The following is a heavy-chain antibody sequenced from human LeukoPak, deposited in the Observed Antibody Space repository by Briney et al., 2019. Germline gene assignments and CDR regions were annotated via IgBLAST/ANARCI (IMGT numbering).Heavy chain of an antibody. CDR3: ARVGTAMGIDY. CDR1: GYTFTGYY. V-gene: IGHV1-2*02. D-gene: IGHD5-18*01. CDR2: INPNNGGT. Sequence: ASVKVSCKASGYTFTGYYMHWVRQAPGQGLEWMGWINPNNGGTNYAQKFQGRVTMTRDTSISTAYMELSRLRSDDTAVYYCARVGTAMGIDYWGQGTLVTVSS. J-gene: IGHJ4*02.